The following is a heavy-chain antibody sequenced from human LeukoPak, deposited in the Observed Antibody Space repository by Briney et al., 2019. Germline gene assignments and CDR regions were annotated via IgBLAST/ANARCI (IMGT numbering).Heavy chain of an antibody. V-gene: IGHV1-24*01. Sequence: ASVKVSFKVSGYALTELSMHWVRQAPGKGLEWMGGFDPEEGETIYAQKFQGRVTMTEDTSTDTAYMELSSLRSEDTAVYYCATVTGIQLWLRGVYWGQGTLVTVSS. CDR3: ATVTGIQLWLRGVY. D-gene: IGHD5-18*01. CDR2: FDPEEGET. J-gene: IGHJ4*02. CDR1: GYALTELS.